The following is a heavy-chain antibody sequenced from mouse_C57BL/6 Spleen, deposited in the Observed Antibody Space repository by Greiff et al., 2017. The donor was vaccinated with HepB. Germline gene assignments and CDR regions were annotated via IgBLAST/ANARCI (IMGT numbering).Heavy chain of an antibody. J-gene: IGHJ1*03. CDR1: GFTFSSYA. Sequence: EVKLVESGEGLVKPGGSLKLSCAASGFTFSSYALSWVRQTPEKRLEWVAYISSGGDYIYYADTVKGRFPISRANARNTLYLQMRSLKSEDTAMYYWTRDSPDYYGSSYWYFDVWGTGTTVTVSS. D-gene: IGHD1-1*01. CDR2: ISSGGDYI. V-gene: IGHV5-9-1*02. CDR3: TRDSPDYYGSSYWYFDV.